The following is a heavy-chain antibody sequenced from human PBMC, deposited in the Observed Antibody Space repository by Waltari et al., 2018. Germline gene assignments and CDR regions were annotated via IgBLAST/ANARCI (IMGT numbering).Heavy chain of an antibody. CDR2: IFYSGSA. Sequence: QVQLQESGPGLVRPSETLSLTCTVSGGSISTYYWRWLRQPPGKGLEWIGYIFYSGSANYNPSLKNRVTISVDTSKNQFSLKLRSVTAADTAMYYCAQQLADTWGWFDPWGLGTLVTVSS. V-gene: IGHV4-59*03. D-gene: IGHD3-16*01. CDR3: AQQLADTWGWFDP. J-gene: IGHJ5*02. CDR1: GGSISTYY.